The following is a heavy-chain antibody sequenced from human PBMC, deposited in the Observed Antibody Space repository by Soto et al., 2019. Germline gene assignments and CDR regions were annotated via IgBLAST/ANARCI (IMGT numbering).Heavy chain of an antibody. D-gene: IGHD1-26*01. CDR2: INPNSGGT. Sequence: ASVKVSCKASGYTFTGYYMHWVRQAPGQGLEWMGWINPNSGGTNYAQKFQGRVTMTRDTSISTAYMELSRLRSDDTAVYYCARARNSYDWFDPWGQGTLVTVSS. J-gene: IGHJ5*02. V-gene: IGHV1-2*02. CDR1: GYTFTGYY. CDR3: ARARNSYDWFDP.